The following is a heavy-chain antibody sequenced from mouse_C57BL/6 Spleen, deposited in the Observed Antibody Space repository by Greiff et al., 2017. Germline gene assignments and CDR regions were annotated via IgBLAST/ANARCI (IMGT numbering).Heavy chain of an antibody. J-gene: IGHJ2*01. V-gene: IGHV1-50*01. CDR2: IDPSDSYT. CDR3: ARSLTGTLYYFDY. CDR1: GYTFTSYW. D-gene: IGHD4-1*01. Sequence: QVQLQQPGAELVKPGASVKLSCKASGYTFTSYWMQWVKQRPGQGLEWIGEIDPSDSYTNYNQKFKGKATLTVDTSSSTAYMQLSSLTSEDSAVYYCARSLTGTLYYFDYWGQGTTLTVSS.